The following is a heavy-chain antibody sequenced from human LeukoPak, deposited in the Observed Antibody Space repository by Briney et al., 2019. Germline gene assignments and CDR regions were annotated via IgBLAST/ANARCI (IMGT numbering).Heavy chain of an antibody. J-gene: IGHJ4*02. CDR1: GFTSRSSG. V-gene: IGHV3-30*03. D-gene: IGHD2-2*01. CDR2: ISYDVIET. Sequence: GTSLRLSCADSGFTSRSSGMHWVRQAPGKGLEWVARISYDVIETNYADSVEGRFSISRDTPKNTVYLQMNSLRTEDTAVYYCATEADCSGTSCLALDHWGQGTLVIVSS. CDR3: ATEADCSGTSCLALDH.